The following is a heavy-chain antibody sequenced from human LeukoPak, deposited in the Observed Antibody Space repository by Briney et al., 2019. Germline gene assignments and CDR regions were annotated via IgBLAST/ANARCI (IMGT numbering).Heavy chain of an antibody. CDR1: GFIISNYA. J-gene: IGHJ4*02. V-gene: IGHV3-64D*06. D-gene: IGHD6-13*01. CDR2: ISANGGST. CDR3: LKDLYKGDSSSWYYFHY. Sequence: RGSLRLSCSASGFIISNYAMHWVRQAPGKGLEYLSAISANGGSTYYADSVKGRFTISRDNSRNTLYLQMSSLRAEDTAIYHCLKDLYKGDSSSWYYFHYWGQGTLVTVSS.